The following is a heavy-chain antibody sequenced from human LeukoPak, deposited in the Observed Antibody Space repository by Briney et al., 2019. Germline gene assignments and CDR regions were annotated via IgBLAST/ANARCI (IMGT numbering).Heavy chain of an antibody. V-gene: IGHV1-46*01. CDR2: INPSGGST. CDR3: ARDHLYSYGYYIGDDAFDI. J-gene: IGHJ3*02. D-gene: IGHD5-18*01. CDR1: GYIFSNYA. Sequence: ASVKVSCKASGYIFSNYAVNWVRQAPGQGLEWMGIINPSGGSTSYAQKFQGRVTMTRDMSTSTDYMELSSLRSEDTAVYYCARDHLYSYGYYIGDDAFDIWGQGTMVTVSS.